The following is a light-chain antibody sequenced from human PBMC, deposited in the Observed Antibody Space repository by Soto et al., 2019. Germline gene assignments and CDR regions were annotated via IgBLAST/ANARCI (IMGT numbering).Light chain of an antibody. CDR2: GAS. CDR3: QQYNTWYT. J-gene: IGKJ2*01. Sequence: EIVMTQSPATLSVSPGERVTLSCRASQSVTIDLAWYQQRPGQAPRLLIYGASTRATGIPARFSGSGSGTEFTLTISSLQSEDFAVYYCQQYNTWYTFGQGTKL. CDR1: QSVTID. V-gene: IGKV3-15*01.